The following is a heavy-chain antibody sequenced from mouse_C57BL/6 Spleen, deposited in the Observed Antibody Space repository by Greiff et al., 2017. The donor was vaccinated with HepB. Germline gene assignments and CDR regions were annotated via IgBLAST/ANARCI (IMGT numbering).Heavy chain of an antibody. V-gene: IGHV1-19*01. Sequence: VQLKESGPVLVKPGASVKMSCKASGYTFTDYYMNWVKQSHGKSLEWIGVINPYNGGTSYNQKFKGKATLTVDKSSSTAYMELNSLTSEDSAVYYCARGSGHYYGSSYGYWGQGTTLTVSS. CDR1: GYTFTDYY. J-gene: IGHJ2*01. CDR2: INPYNGGT. CDR3: ARGSGHYYGSSYGY. D-gene: IGHD1-1*01.